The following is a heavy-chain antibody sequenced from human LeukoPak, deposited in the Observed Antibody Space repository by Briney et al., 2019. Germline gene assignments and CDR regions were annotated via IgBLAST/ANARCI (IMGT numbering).Heavy chain of an antibody. V-gene: IGHV1-18*01. D-gene: IGHD6-19*01. J-gene: IGHJ4*02. Sequence: ASVKVSCKASGYTFTSYGISWVRRAPGQGLEWMGWISAYNGNTNYAQKLQGRVTMTTDTSTSTAYMELRSLRSDDTAVYYCARVLGGWYPQGFDYWGQGTLVTVSS. CDR2: ISAYNGNT. CDR1: GYTFTSYG. CDR3: ARVLGGWYPQGFDY.